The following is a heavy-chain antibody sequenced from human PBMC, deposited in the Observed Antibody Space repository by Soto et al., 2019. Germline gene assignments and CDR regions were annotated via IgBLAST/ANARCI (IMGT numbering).Heavy chain of an antibody. J-gene: IGHJ5*02. CDR3: ARHDYGGNSDWFDP. V-gene: IGHV1-69*13. Sequence: ASVKVSCKASGGTFSSYAFSWVRQAPGQGLECMGGIIPIFGTANYAQKFQGRVTITADESTSTAYMELSSLRSEDTAVYYCARHDYGGNSDWFDPWGQGTLVTVSS. CDR1: GGTFSSYA. CDR2: IIPIFGTA. D-gene: IGHD4-17*01.